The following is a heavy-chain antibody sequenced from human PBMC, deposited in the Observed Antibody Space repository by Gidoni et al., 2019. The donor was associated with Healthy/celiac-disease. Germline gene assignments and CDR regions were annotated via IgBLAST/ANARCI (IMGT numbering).Heavy chain of an antibody. V-gene: IGHV4-59*01. D-gene: IGHD6-13*01. CDR2: IYYSGST. CDR3: ARLRGDYSRPWDYYYYGMDV. J-gene: IGHJ6*02. Sequence: QVQLQESGPGLVKPSETLSLTCTVSGGSLSSYYLSWIRQPPGKGLEWIGYIYYSGSTNYNPSLKSRVTISVDTPKNQFSLKLSSVTAADTAVYYCARLRGDYSRPWDYYYYGMDVWGQGTTVTVSS. CDR1: GGSLSSYY.